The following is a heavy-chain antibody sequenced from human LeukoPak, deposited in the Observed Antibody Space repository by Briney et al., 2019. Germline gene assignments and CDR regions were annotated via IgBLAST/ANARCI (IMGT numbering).Heavy chain of an antibody. CDR1: GFSLSTSGMC. V-gene: IGHV2-70*11. CDR3: ARHGSGSYSQPLTFDY. D-gene: IGHD3-10*01. Sequence: SGPTLVNPIQTLTLTCTFSGFSLSTSGMCVSWIRQPPGKALEWLARIDWDDDKYYSTSLKTRLTISKDTSKNQVVLTMTNMDPVDTATYYCARHGSGSYSQPLTFDYWGQGTLVTVSS. CDR2: IDWDDDK. J-gene: IGHJ4*02.